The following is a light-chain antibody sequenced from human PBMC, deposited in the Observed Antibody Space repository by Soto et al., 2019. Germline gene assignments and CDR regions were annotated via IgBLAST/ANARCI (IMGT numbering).Light chain of an antibody. J-gene: IGKJ1*01. CDR1: QSVSSSY. CDR3: QQYGSSPQT. CDR2: GAS. Sequence: EIVLTQSPGTLSLSPGERATLSCRASQSVSSSYLAWYQQKPGQAPRLLIYGASSRATVIPDRFSGSGSGTDFTLTISRLEPEDFAVYYCQQYGSSPQTFGQGKNVEIK. V-gene: IGKV3-20*01.